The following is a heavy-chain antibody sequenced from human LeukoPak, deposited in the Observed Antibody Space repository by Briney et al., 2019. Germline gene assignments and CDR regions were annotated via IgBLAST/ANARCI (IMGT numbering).Heavy chain of an antibody. J-gene: IGHJ4*02. D-gene: IGHD6-19*01. CDR2: MHPNGGGP. CDR1: GYTFNAYF. CDR3: ARVALAGHFDY. Sequence: GASVKVSCKASGYTFNAYFIHWLRLAPGQGFEWMGWMHPNGGGPKYARKSQGRVTMTRDTSITTDFMELQRLTSDDSAVYFCARVALAGHFDYWGQGTPVAVSS. V-gene: IGHV1-2*02.